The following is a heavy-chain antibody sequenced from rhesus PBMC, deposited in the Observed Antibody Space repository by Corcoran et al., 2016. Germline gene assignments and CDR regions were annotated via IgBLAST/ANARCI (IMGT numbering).Heavy chain of an antibody. Sequence: QLQLQESGPGLVKPSETLSLTCAVSGGSISSNYWSWIRQPQGKGLEWSGLIFGSGASTDYNPTHMSRVSISTDPSKNQFDLKLSSVTAADTAVYYCARVRGVRGVYYFDYWGQGVLVTVSS. CDR2: IFGSGAST. D-gene: IGHD3-9*01. CDR1: GGSISSNY. CDR3: ARVRGVRGVYYFDY. V-gene: IGHV4-173*01. J-gene: IGHJ4*01.